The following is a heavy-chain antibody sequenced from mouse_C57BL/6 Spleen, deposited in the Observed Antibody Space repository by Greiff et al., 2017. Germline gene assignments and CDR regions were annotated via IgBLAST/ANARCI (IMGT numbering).Heavy chain of an antibody. D-gene: IGHD3-2*02. V-gene: IGHV1-52*01. CDR1: GYTFTSYW. J-gene: IGHJ3*01. CDR3: AREDSSGPSWFAY. CDR2: IDPSDSET. Sequence: QVQLQQPGAELVRPGSSVKLSCKASGYTFTSYWMHWVKQRPIQGLEWIGNIDPSDSETHYNQKFKDKATLTVDKSSSTAYMQLSSLTSEYSAVYYCAREDSSGPSWFAYWGQGTLVTVSA.